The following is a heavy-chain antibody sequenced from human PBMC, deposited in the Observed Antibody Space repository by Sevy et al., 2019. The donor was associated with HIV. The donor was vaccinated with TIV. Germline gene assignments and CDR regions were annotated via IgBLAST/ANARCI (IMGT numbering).Heavy chain of an antibody. Sequence: ASVKVSCKASGYTFTGYYMHWVRQAPGQGLEWMGWINPNSGGTNYAQKFQGRVTMTRDTSISTAYMELGRLRSDDTAVYYCARDRESSSWFTRYYYYYYGMDVWGQGTTVTVSS. CDR1: GYTFTGYY. CDR2: INPNSGGT. V-gene: IGHV1-2*02. J-gene: IGHJ6*02. CDR3: ARDRESSSWFTRYYYYYYGMDV. D-gene: IGHD6-13*01.